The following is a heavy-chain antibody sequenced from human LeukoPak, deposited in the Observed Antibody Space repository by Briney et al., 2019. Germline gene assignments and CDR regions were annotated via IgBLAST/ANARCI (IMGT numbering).Heavy chain of an antibody. CDR3: ARDQSGQLRYFDWLLVGYFDY. J-gene: IGHJ4*02. CDR1: GFTFSSYA. Sequence: GGSLRLSCAASGFTFSSYAMHWVRQAPGKGLEWVAVISYDGSNKYYADSVKGRFTISRDNSKNTLYLQMNSLRAEDTAVYYCARDQSGQLRYFDWLLVGYFDYWGQGTLVTVSS. V-gene: IGHV3-30-3*01. D-gene: IGHD3-9*01. CDR2: ISYDGSNK.